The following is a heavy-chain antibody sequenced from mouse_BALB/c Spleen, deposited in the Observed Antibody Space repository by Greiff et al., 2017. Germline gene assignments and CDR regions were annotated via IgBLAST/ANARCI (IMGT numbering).Heavy chain of an antibody. J-gene: IGHJ2*01. V-gene: IGHV14-3*02. CDR3: ARGGYGNIFDY. D-gene: IGHD2-1*01. CDR1: GFNIKDTY. CDR2: IDPANGNT. Sequence: EVKLQESGAELVKPGASVKLSCTASGFNIKDTYMHWVKQRPEQGLEWIGRIDPANGNTKYDPKFQGKATITADTSSNTAYLQLSSLTSEDTAVYYCARGGYGNIFDYWGQGTTLTVSS.